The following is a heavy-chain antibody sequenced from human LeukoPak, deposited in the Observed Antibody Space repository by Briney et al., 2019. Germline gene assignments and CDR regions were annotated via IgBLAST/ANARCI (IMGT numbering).Heavy chain of an antibody. CDR1: GYTFTGYY. CDR3: ARAPGSSSWYPLDY. D-gene: IGHD6-13*01. CDR2: INPNSGGT. Sequence: ASVKVSCKASGYTFTGYYMHWVRQAPGQGLEWMGWINPNSGGTNYAQKFQGRVTMTRDTSISTAYMELSRLRSDDTAVYYCARAPGSSSWYPLDYWGQGTLVTVSS. V-gene: IGHV1-2*02. J-gene: IGHJ4*02.